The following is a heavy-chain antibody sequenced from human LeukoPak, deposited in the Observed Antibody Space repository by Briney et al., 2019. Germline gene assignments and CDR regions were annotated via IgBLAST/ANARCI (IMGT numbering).Heavy chain of an antibody. V-gene: IGHV3-9*01. CDR1: GFTFNDYA. D-gene: IGHD4-17*01. Sequence: GGSLRLSCTTSGFTFNDYAMHWVRQAPGKGLEWVAGISWNRNTIGYADSLRDRFTVFRDDAENSLYLQMNSLRPEDTAIYYRAKDADDSGDYVGIDYWGQGILVTVSS. J-gene: IGHJ4*02. CDR2: ISWNRNTI. CDR3: AKDADDSGDYVGIDY.